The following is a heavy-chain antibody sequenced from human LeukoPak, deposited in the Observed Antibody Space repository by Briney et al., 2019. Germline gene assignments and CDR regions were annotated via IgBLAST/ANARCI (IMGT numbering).Heavy chain of an antibody. J-gene: IGHJ4*02. CDR2: FDPEDGET. Sequence: MXXVXQAPGKGLEXMGGFDPEDGETIYAQKFQGRVTMTEDTSTDTAYMELSSLRSEDTAVYYCATAKFLITSLDYWGQGTLVTVSS. D-gene: IGHD3-3*01. CDR3: ATAKFLITSLDY. V-gene: IGHV1-24*01.